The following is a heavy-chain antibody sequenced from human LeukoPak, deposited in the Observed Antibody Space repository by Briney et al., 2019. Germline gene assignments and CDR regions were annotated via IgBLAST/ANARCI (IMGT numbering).Heavy chain of an antibody. V-gene: IGHV4-59*01. J-gene: IGHJ4*02. CDR1: GGSISSYY. Sequence: SETLSLTCTVSGGSISSYYWSWIRQPPGKGLEWIGYIYYSGSTNYNPSLKSRVTISVDTSKNQFSLELSSVTAADTAVYYCARGGAVWGSYRYDYWGQGTLVTVSS. D-gene: IGHD3-16*02. CDR3: ARGGAVWGSYRYDY. CDR2: IYYSGST.